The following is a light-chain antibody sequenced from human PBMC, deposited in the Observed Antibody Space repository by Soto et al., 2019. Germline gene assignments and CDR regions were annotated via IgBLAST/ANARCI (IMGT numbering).Light chain of an antibody. V-gene: IGKV1-39*01. CDR2: TAS. CDR3: QQSFSTPPT. Sequence: DIQMTQSPSSLSASVGDRVTITCRASQSISTYLNWYQQKPGKAPKLLISTASSLQSGVPSRFSGSGSGTDFTLAIGSLQPEEFATYYCQQSFSTPPTFGQGTKVEI. J-gene: IGKJ1*01. CDR1: QSISTY.